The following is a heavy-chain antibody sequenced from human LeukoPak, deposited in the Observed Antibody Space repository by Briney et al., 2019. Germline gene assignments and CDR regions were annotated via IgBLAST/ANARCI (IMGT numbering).Heavy chain of an antibody. D-gene: IGHD3/OR15-3a*01. J-gene: IGHJ3*01. CDR1: GGSIISGNYF. CDR2: TTPSVST. CDR3: TRDGRRWTSGDAFDL. Sequence: SETLSLTCTVSGGSIISGNYFWSWIRQPAGKGLELIGRTTPSVSTNYNPSLKSRVTISVDTSNNQFSLRLSSVTAADTAVYYCTRDGRRWTSGDAFDLWGQGTMITVSS. V-gene: IGHV4-61*02.